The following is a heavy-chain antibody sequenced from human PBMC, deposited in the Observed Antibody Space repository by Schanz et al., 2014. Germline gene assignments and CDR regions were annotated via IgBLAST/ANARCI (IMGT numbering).Heavy chain of an antibody. CDR1: GFTFSSYA. CDR2: IKSDGSST. V-gene: IGHV3-23*01. Sequence: EVQLLESGGGLVQPGGSLRLSCAASGFTFSSYAMSWVRQAPGKGLEWVSRIKSDGSSTSYADSVKGRFTISRDNSKNTLYLQMNSLRPEDTAVYYCARKVVATIGGYYDNWGQGTLVTVSS. CDR3: ARKVVATIGGYYDN. D-gene: IGHD5-12*01. J-gene: IGHJ4*02.